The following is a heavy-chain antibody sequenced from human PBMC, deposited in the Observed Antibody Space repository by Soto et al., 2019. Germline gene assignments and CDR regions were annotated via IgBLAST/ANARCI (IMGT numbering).Heavy chain of an antibody. V-gene: IGHV4-30-4*01. CDR3: ASTRGYTYGYFRYFDY. CDR1: GGSISIGDYY. D-gene: IGHD5-18*01. Sequence: SETLSLTCIVSGGSISIGDYYWSWIRQPPGKGLEWIGYIYYSGNTYSNPSLKSRVTISVDTSKNQFPLRLTSVTAADTAVYYCASTRGYTYGYFRYFDYWGQGTLVTVSS. J-gene: IGHJ4*02. CDR2: IYYSGNT.